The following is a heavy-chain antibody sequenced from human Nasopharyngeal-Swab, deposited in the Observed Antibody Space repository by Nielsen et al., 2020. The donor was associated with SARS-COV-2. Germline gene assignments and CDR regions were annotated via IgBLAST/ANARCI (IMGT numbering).Heavy chain of an antibody. CDR3: AGPRGDYGGFDY. D-gene: IGHD4-17*01. V-gene: IGHV1-69*04. CDR1: GGTFSSYA. Sequence: SVKVSCKASGGTFSSYAISWVRQAPGQGLEWMGRIIPILGIANYAQKFQGRVTITADKSTSTAYMELSSLRSEDTAVYHCAGPRGDYGGFDYWGQGTLVTVSS. CDR2: IIPILGIA. J-gene: IGHJ4*02.